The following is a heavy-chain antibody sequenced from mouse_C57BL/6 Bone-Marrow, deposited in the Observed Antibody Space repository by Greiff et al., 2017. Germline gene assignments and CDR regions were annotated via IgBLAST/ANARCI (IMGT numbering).Heavy chain of an antibody. CDR3: ARQGAQASFDY. V-gene: IGHV5-6*01. CDR1: GFTFSSYG. D-gene: IGHD3-2*02. CDR2: ISSGGSYT. J-gene: IGHJ2*01. Sequence: VQLKESGGDLVKPGGSLKLSCAASGFTFSSYGMSWVRQTPDKRLEWVATISSGGSYTYYPDSVKGRFTISRDNAKNTLYLQMSSLRSEDTAMYYCARQGAQASFDYWGQGTTLTVSS.